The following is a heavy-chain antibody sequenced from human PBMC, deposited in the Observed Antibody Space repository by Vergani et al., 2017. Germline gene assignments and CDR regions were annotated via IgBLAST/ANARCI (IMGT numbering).Heavy chain of an antibody. Sequence: QVQLVQSGAEVKKPGASVKVSCKASGYTFTSYAMHWVRQAPGQRLEWMGWINTGNGNTKYSQKFQGRVTITRDTSASTAYMELSSLRSDDTAVYYCARVGIVGATQDYWGQGTLVTVSS. CDR1: GYTFTSYA. J-gene: IGHJ4*02. CDR3: ARVGIVGATQDY. D-gene: IGHD1-26*01. CDR2: INTGNGNT. V-gene: IGHV1-3*04.